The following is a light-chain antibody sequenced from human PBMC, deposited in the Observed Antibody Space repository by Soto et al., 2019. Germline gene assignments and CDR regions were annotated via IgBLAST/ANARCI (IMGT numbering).Light chain of an antibody. CDR1: QSVSSSY. CDR3: QQYGSSPPYT. J-gene: IGKJ2*01. CDR2: GAS. V-gene: IGKV3-20*01. Sequence: EIVLTQSPGTLSLSPGERATLSCRASQSVSSSYLAWYQQKPGQAPRLLICGASSRATGIPDRFSGSGSGTDFALTISRLEPEDFAVYYWQQYGSSPPYTFGQGTKLELK.